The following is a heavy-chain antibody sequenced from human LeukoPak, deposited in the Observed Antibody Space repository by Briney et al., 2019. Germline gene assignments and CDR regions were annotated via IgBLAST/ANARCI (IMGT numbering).Heavy chain of an antibody. V-gene: IGHV1-46*01. CDR2: INPSGGST. Sequence: ASVKVSCKASGYTFTSYYMHCVRQAPGQGLEWMGIINPSGGSTSYAQKFQGRVTMTRDTSTSTVYMELSSLRSEDTAVYYCARDEGGSSWYSIIQHWGQGTLVTVSS. D-gene: IGHD6-13*01. CDR3: ARDEGGSSWYSIIQH. J-gene: IGHJ1*01. CDR1: GYTFTSYY.